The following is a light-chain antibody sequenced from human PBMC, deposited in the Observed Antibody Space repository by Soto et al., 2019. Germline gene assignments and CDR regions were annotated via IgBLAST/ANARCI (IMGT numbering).Light chain of an antibody. J-gene: IGLJ3*02. V-gene: IGLV1-44*01. CDR1: SSNIGSNT. CDR2: SNN. Sequence: QSVLTQPPSASGTPGQRVTISCSGSSSNIGSNTVNWYQQHPGTAPKLLIYSNNQRPSGVPDRFSGSKSGTSASLAISGLQSEDEADYYCAAGDDSLSGWVFGGGTKVTVL. CDR3: AAGDDSLSGWV.